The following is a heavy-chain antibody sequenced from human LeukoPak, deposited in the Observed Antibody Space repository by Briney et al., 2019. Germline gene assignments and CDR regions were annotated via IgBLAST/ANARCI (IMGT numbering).Heavy chain of an antibody. Sequence: SETLSLTCTVSGGSISSSSYYWGWIRQRPGNGLEWIGSIYYSGSTYYNPFLKSRVTISVDTSKNQFSLKLSSVTAADRAVYYCARLRSGSGWYAYWGQGTLVTVSS. V-gene: IGHV4-39*01. D-gene: IGHD6-19*01. CDR2: IYYSGST. J-gene: IGHJ4*02. CDR3: ARLRSGSGWYAY. CDR1: GGSISSSSYY.